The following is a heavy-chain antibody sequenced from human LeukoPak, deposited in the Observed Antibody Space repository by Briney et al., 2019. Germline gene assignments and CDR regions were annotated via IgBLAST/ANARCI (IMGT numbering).Heavy chain of an antibody. J-gene: IGHJ4*02. CDR1: GFTFSSYG. CDR3: AKGSSSGAFDY. D-gene: IGHD6-19*01. V-gene: IGHV3-30*18. CDR2: ISYDGSNK. Sequence: PGRSVRLSCAASGFTFSSYGMHWVRQAPGKGLEWVAVISYDGSNKYYADSVKGRFTISRDNSKNTLYLQMNSLRAEDTAVYYCAKGSSSGAFDYWGQGTLVTVSS.